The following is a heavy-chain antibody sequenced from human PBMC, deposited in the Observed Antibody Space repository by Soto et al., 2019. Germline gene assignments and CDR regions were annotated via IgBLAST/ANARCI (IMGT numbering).Heavy chain of an antibody. Sequence: GGSLRLSCAASGFTFISYAMSWVRQAPGKGLEWVSAISGSGGSTYYADSVKGRFTISRDNSKNTLYLQMNSLRAEDTAVYYCAKDRPYYDFWSGYYPHFDYWGQGTLVTVSS. CDR1: GFTFISYA. V-gene: IGHV3-23*01. CDR2: ISGSGGST. J-gene: IGHJ4*02. D-gene: IGHD3-3*01. CDR3: AKDRPYYDFWSGYYPHFDY.